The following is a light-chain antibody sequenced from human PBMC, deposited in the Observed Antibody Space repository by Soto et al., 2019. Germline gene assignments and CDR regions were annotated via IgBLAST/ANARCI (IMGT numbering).Light chain of an antibody. V-gene: IGKV3-15*01. CDR1: QYINTR. CDR2: GAS. CDR3: QQYNNWPTWT. J-gene: IGKJ1*01. Sequence: EIVFTQSPATLSSFPGDRVTLSCRASQYINTRLAWYQHRPGQAPRLLIYGASTRATGIPARFSGSGSGTEFTLTISSLQSEDFAVYYCQQYNNWPTWTFGQGTKVDIK.